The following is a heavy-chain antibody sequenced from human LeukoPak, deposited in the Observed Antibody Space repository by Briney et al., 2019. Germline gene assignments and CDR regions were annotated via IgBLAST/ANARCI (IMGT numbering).Heavy chain of an antibody. CDR1: GGSISSYY. CDR3: ARDMLWFGELKGNDYYYGMDV. CDR2: IYYSGST. Sequence: SETLSLTCTVSGGSISSYYWSWIRQPPGKGLEWIGSIYYSGSTYYNPSLKSRVTISVDTSKNQFSLKLSSVTAADTAVYYCARDMLWFGELKGNDYYYGMDVWGQGTTVTVSS. D-gene: IGHD3-10*01. V-gene: IGHV4-59*12. J-gene: IGHJ6*02.